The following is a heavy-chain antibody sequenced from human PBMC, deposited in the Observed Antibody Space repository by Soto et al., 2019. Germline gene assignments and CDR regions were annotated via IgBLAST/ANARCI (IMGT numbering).Heavy chain of an antibody. J-gene: IGHJ5*02. CDR1: GGSFSGYY. CDR3: AREQGAGLEFDP. V-gene: IGHV4-34*01. CDR2: INHSGST. D-gene: IGHD3-22*01. Sequence: SETLSLTCAVYGGSFSGYYWSWIRQPPGKGLEWIGEINHSGSTNYNPSLKSRVTISVDTSKNQFSLKLSSVTAADTAVYYCAREQGAGLEFDPWGQGTLVTVSS.